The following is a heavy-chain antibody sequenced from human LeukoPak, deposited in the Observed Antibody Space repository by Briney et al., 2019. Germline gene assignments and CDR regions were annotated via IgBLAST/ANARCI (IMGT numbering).Heavy chain of an antibody. V-gene: IGHV2-5*02. CDR2: IYWDDDS. CDR1: GFSLSTSGEG. J-gene: IGHJ4*02. CDR3: GHACRGSYPGGGLGF. D-gene: IGHD1-26*01. Sequence: ESGPTLVKPTQTLTLTCTFSGFSLSTSGEGVGWVRQPPGKALEWLALIYWDDDSRYNPSLKTRLSISKDSSKNQVVLTMINMDPVETAPYYCGHACRGSYPGGGLGFRGQGTLVSVSS.